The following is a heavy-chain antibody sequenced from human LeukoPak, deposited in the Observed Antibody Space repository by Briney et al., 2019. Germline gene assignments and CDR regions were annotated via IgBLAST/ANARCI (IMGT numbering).Heavy chain of an antibody. CDR2: ISSSGSTI. V-gene: IGHV3-48*03. D-gene: IGHD3-22*01. J-gene: IGHJ3*02. CDR1: GFTFSSYE. CDR3: ARDGNYYDSSGYYWDDAFDI. Sequence: GGSLRLSCAASGFTFSSYEMNWVRQAPGKGLEWVSYISSSGSTIYYADSVKGRFTISRDNAKNSLYLQMNSLRAEDTAVYYCARDGNYYDSSGYYWDDAFDIWGQGTMVTVSS.